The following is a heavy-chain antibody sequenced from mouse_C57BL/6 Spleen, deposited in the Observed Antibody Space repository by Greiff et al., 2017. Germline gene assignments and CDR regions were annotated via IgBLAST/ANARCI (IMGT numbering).Heavy chain of an antibody. CDR2: IYPRSGNT. Sequence: VQLQQSGAELARPGASVKLSCKASGYTFTSYGISWVKQRTGQGLEWIGEIYPRSGNTYYNEKFKGKATLTADKSSSTAYMELRSLTSEDSAVYFCAKREGDGYYGAMDYWGQGTSVTVSS. CDR1: GYTFTSYG. J-gene: IGHJ4*01. CDR3: AKREGDGYYGAMDY. D-gene: IGHD2-3*01. V-gene: IGHV1-81*01.